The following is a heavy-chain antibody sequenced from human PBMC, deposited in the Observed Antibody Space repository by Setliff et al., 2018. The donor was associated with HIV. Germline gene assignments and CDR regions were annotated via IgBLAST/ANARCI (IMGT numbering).Heavy chain of an antibody. CDR3: ASDWGQRLVIPH. J-gene: IGHJ4*02. D-gene: IGHD2-21*01. Sequence: LSLTCTVSGDSISTSPYSWGWIRQPPGKGLEWIGSIHYSGYTYYSPSLRTRVTISVDTSKNQFSLKLSSVTAADTAVYYCASDWGQRLVIPHWGQGTLFTVSS. CDR1: GDSISTSPYS. CDR2: IHYSGYT. V-gene: IGHV4-39*07.